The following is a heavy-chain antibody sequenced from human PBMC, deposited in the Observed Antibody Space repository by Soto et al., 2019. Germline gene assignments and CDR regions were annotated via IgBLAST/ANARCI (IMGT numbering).Heavy chain of an antibody. CDR3: ARSPTTAAPFDY. J-gene: IGHJ4*02. CDR1: GFTVSSNY. Sequence: EVQLVESGGGLIQPGGSLRLSCAASGFTVSSNYMSWVRQAPGKGLEWVSVIYSGGSTYYADSVKGRFTISRDNSKSTLYLQMNSLRAEDTAVYYCARSPTTAAPFDYWGQGTLVTVSS. CDR2: IYSGGST. V-gene: IGHV3-53*01. D-gene: IGHD4-4*01.